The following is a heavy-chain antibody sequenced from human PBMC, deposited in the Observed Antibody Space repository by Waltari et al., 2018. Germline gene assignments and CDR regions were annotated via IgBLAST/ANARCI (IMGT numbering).Heavy chain of an antibody. V-gene: IGHV3-23*01. Sequence: EVQLLESGGGLVQPGGSLRLSCAASGFTFSSYAMSWVRQAPGKGLEWVSAISGSGGSTYYADSVKGRFTISRDNSKNPLYLQMNSLRAEDTAVYYCATRRGDGGPTLAFDYYYGMDVWGQGTTVTVSS. D-gene: IGHD2-21*01. CDR2: ISGSGGST. J-gene: IGHJ6*02. CDR1: GFTFSSYA. CDR3: ATRRGDGGPTLAFDYYYGMDV.